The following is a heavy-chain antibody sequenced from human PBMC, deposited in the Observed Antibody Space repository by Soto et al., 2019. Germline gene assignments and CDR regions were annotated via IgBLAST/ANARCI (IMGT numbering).Heavy chain of an antibody. CDR3: AKAHYFDGSGYAFDI. J-gene: IGHJ3*02. CDR2: VSAFGGHT. V-gene: IGHV3-23*01. D-gene: IGHD6-19*01. Sequence: LRLSCAGSGFTFSEYAITWVCQARGQGLEWVSSVSAFGGHTFYADSVKGRFTVSRDTSNTTVYLHMTRLRAEDTALYFCAKAHYFDGSGYAFDIWGHGTVVTVSS. CDR1: GFTFSEYA.